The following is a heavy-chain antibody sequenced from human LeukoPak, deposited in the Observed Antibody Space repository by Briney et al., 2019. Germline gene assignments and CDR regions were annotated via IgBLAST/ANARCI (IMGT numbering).Heavy chain of an antibody. V-gene: IGHV3-53*01. Sequence: GGSLRLSCVASGFTVSSNHMNWVRQAPGRGLGCVSIFYIGGTTYYSDSVRGRFTISRDNSKNTLYLEMNSLRAEDTAVYYCARDGSSHYYFDYWGQGTLVTVSS. CDR3: ARDGSSHYYFDY. CDR2: FYIGGTT. D-gene: IGHD2-15*01. CDR1: GFTVSSNH. J-gene: IGHJ4*02.